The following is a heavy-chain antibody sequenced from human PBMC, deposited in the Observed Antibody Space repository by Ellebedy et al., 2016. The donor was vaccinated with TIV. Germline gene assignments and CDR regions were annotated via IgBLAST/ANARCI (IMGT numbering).Heavy chain of an antibody. Sequence: GESLKISXKGSGYSFPLYWISWVRQIPGNGLEWLGKIDVSDSYTDYSPSFEGHVTLSADKSSSTAYLQWSRLKPSDTATYYCARQFDGLDVWGQGTTVTVSS. CDR1: GYSFPLYW. CDR2: IDVSDSYT. D-gene: IGHD5-24*01. V-gene: IGHV5-10-1*01. J-gene: IGHJ6*02. CDR3: ARQFDGLDV.